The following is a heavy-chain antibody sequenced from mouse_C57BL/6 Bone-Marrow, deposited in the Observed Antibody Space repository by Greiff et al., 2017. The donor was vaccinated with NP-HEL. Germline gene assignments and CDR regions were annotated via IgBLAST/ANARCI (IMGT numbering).Heavy chain of an antibody. D-gene: IGHD1-1*01. CDR3: ALNSSYGYAMDY. CDR2: INPYNGGT. J-gene: IGHJ4*01. CDR1: GYTFTDYY. V-gene: IGHV1-19*01. Sequence: VQLKQPGPVLVKPGASVKMSCKASGYTFTDYYMNWVKQSHGQSLEWIGVINPYNGGTSYNQKFKGKATLTVDKSSSTAYMQLNSLTSEDSAVCYCALNSSYGYAMDYWGRGTSVTVTS.